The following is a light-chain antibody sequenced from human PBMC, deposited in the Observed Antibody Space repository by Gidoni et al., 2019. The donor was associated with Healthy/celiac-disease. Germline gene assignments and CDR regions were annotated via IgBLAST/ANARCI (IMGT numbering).Light chain of an antibody. CDR1: QSLSSY. J-gene: IGKJ1*01. CDR2: AAS. Sequence: DSQMTQSPSSLSASVGDRVTITCRASQSLSSYLNWYQQKPGKAPKLLIYAASSLQSGVPSRFSGSGSGTDFTLTISSLQPEDFATYYCQQSYSTLWTFGQGTKVEIK. CDR3: QQSYSTLWT. V-gene: IGKV1-39*01.